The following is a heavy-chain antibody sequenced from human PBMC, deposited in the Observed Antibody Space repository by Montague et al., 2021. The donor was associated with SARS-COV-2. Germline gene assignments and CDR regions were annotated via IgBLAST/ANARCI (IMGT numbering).Heavy chain of an antibody. Sequence: SETLSLTFTVSGGSISSYYWSWIRQPPGKGLEWIGYIYYSGSTNYNPSLKSRVTISVDTSKNQFSLKLSSVTAADTAVYYCARGGDMNWFDPWGQGTLVTVSS. V-gene: IGHV4-59*01. D-gene: IGHD2-21*01. CDR1: GGSISSYY. J-gene: IGHJ5*02. CDR2: IYYSGST. CDR3: ARGGDMNWFDP.